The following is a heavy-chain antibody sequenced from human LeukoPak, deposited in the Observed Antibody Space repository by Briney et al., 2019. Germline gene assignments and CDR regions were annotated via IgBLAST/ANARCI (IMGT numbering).Heavy chain of an antibody. Sequence: VASVKVSCKASGYTLINYYMHWVRQAPGQGLEWMGIMNPSDGSTSYAQKFQGRVTMTRDTSTSTVYMELSSLRSEDTAVYSCARRRPSLATAGLLDFWGQRTLVTVSS. CDR1: GYTLINYY. CDR2: MNPSDGST. D-gene: IGHD6-13*01. J-gene: IGHJ4*02. V-gene: IGHV1-46*01. CDR3: ARRRPSLATAGLLDF.